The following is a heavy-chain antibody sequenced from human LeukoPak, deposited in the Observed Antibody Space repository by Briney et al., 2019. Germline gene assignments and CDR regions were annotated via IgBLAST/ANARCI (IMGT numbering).Heavy chain of an antibody. CDR3: ARRPRITIFGVVTPRYFQH. D-gene: IGHD3-3*01. CDR1: GGSSSGYY. CDR2: INHSGST. Sequence: PSETLSLTCAVYGGSSSGYYWSWIRQPPGKGLEWIGEINHSGSTNYNPSLKSRVTISVDTSKNQFSLKLSSVTAADTAVYYCARRPRITIFGVVTPRYFQHWGQGTLVTVSS. V-gene: IGHV4-34*01. J-gene: IGHJ1*01.